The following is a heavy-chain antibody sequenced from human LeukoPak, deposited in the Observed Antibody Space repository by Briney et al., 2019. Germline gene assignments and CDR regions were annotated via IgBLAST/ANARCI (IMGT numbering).Heavy chain of an antibody. V-gene: IGHV1-46*01. D-gene: IGHD2-2*01. Sequence: GASVKVSCKASGYTFTSYYMHWVRQAPGQGLEWMGITNPSGGSTSFAQKFQGRVTMTRDMSTSTVYMELSSLRSEDTAVYYCARAIYQTGLDYWGQGTLVTVSS. CDR3: ARAIYQTGLDY. CDR1: GYTFTSYY. J-gene: IGHJ4*02. CDR2: TNPSGGST.